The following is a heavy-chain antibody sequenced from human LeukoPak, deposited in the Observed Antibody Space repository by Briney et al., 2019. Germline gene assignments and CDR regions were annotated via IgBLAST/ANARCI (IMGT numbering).Heavy chain of an antibody. CDR1: GASFSDYY. Sequence: PSETLSLTCSVYGASFSDYYWTWIRQAPGKGLEWIGEINHSGKTEYNPSLKSRVSMAVDTSKNQLSLRLSSVTAADTAVYYCARSRSSSSLDAMDIWGQGTRVTVSS. J-gene: IGHJ3*02. CDR2: INHSGKT. V-gene: IGHV4-34*01. D-gene: IGHD6-6*01. CDR3: ARSRSSSSLDAMDI.